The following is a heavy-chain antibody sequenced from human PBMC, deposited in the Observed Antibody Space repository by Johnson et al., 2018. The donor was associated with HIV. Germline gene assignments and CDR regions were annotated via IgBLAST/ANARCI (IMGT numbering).Heavy chain of an antibody. CDR3: AKDRRSHYGDYESGAFDI. CDR2: ISYDGRNK. J-gene: IGHJ3*02. V-gene: IGHV3-30*04. D-gene: IGHD4-17*01. CDR1: GFTFSSYA. Sequence: VQLVESGGGVVQPGRSLRLSCAASGFTFSSYAMHWVRQAPGKGLEWVAVISYDGRNKYYADSVKGRFTISRDNSKNTLYLQMNSLRAEDTALYYCAKDRRSHYGDYESGAFDIWGQGTMVTVSS.